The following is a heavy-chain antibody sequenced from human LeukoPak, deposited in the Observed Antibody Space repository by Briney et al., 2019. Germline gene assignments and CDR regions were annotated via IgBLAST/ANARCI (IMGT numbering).Heavy chain of an antibody. J-gene: IGHJ4*02. CDR2: ISSSSSYI. Sequence: GGSLRLSCAASGFTFSSYSMNWVRQAPGKGLEWVSSISSSSSYIYYADSVKGRFTISRDNAKNSLYLQMNSLRAEDTAVYYCARDGYDILTGYPDYWGQGTLVTVSS. CDR3: ARDGYDILTGYPDY. V-gene: IGHV3-21*01. CDR1: GFTFSSYS. D-gene: IGHD3-9*01.